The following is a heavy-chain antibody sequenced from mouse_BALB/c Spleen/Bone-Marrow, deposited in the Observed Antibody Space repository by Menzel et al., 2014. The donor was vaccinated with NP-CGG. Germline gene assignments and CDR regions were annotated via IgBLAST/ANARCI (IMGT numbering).Heavy chain of an antibody. CDR1: GFSLTSYG. CDR3: ANNPYFDY. D-gene: IGHD6-1*01. V-gene: IGHV2-9*02. CDR2: IWAGGST. J-gene: IGHJ2*01. Sequence: VKLQESGPGLVAPSQSLSITCTVSGFSLTSYGVHWVRRPPGKGLEWLGVIWAGGSTHYNSALMSRLSISKDNSESQVFLKMNSLQTDDTAMYYFANNPYFDYWRQGTPLTVSP.